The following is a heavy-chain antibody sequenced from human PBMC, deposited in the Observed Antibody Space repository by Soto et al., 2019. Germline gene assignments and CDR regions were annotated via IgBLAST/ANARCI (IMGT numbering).Heavy chain of an antibody. J-gene: IGHJ6*02. Sequence: QVDLVQSGAEVKKPGASVTISCKASGSAITRYYIHWVRQAPGRGLEWMGIINPGGGSASYAQKFQDRVTIDKDTSTGTVYMDLRSLSTEDTAVHYCARDTSGWSLNGLDVWGQGTTVNVSS. CDR1: GSAITRYY. CDR3: ARDTSGWSLNGLDV. CDR2: INPGGGSA. D-gene: IGHD6-19*01. V-gene: IGHV1-46*01.